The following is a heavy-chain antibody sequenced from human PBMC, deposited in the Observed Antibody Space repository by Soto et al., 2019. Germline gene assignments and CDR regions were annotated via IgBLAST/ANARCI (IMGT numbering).Heavy chain of an antibody. Sequence: GGSLRLSCAASGFTFSSYSMNWVRQAPGKGLEWVSYISSSSSTIYYADSVKGRFTISRDNAKNSLYLQMNSLRAEDTAVYYCARENLQVQLQKDACDIWGQGTMVTVS. V-gene: IGHV3-48*04. J-gene: IGHJ3*02. CDR2: ISSSSSTI. CDR3: ARENLQVQLQKDACDI. D-gene: IGHD2-2*01. CDR1: GFTFSSYS.